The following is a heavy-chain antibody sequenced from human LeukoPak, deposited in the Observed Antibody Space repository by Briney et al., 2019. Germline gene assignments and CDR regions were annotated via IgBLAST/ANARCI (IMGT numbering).Heavy chain of an antibody. CDR1: GYSFTGYY. CDR3: ARGSYDFWSGYYSGAGWFDP. D-gene: IGHD3-3*01. J-gene: IGHJ5*02. CDR2: INPNSGGT. V-gene: IGHV1-2*02. Sequence: ASVKVSCKASGYSFTGYYMHWVRQAPGQGLEWMGWINPNSGGTNYAQKFQGRVTMTRDTSISTAYMELSRLRSDDTAVYYCARGSYDFWSGYYSGAGWFDPWGQGTLVTVSS.